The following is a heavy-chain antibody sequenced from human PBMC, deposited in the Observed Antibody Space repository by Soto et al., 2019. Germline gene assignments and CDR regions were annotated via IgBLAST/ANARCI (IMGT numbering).Heavy chain of an antibody. D-gene: IGHD3-3*01. CDR1: GFTFRNYA. V-gene: IGHV3-23*01. Sequence: QLLQSGGGLVQPGGSLRLSCAASGFTFRNYAMSWVRQTPEKGLEWVSAINGGGISTYYADSVKGRFTISRDQSKNTFYLQMDSESVEDPAMYYCPKGRHLEWFLSGGAGDSWGRGPLVTVSS. J-gene: IGHJ4*02. CDR2: INGGGIST. CDR3: PKGRHLEWFLSGGAGDS.